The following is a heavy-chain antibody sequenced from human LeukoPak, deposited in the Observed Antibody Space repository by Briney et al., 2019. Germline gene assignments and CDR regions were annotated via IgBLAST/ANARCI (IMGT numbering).Heavy chain of an antibody. J-gene: IGHJ4*02. Sequence: GESLKISCKASGYIFTNYWIGWVRQMPGKGLEWMGIIYPGDSDTTYSPSFQGQVTISADKSISTAYLQWNNLKASYTAMFYCARQRESYLGAFDYWGQGSLVTVSS. CDR2: IYPGDSDT. CDR1: GYIFTNYW. V-gene: IGHV5-51*01. CDR3: ARQRESYLGAFDY. D-gene: IGHD1-26*01.